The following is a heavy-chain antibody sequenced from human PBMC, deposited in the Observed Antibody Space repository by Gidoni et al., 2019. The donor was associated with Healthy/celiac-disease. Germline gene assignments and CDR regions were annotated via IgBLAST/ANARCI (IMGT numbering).Heavy chain of an antibody. J-gene: IGHJ4*02. CDR3: AKDALRGSDVDTAMAVDY. D-gene: IGHD5-18*01. CDR2: ISWNSGSI. CDR1: GFTFADYA. V-gene: IGHV3-9*01. Sequence: EVQLVESGGGLVQPGRYLRLACSASGFTFADYAMHWVRKAPGKVLGWVSGISWNSGSIGYADSVKGRFTISRDNAKNSLYLQMNSLRAEDTALYYCAKDALRGSDVDTAMAVDYWGQGTLVTVSS.